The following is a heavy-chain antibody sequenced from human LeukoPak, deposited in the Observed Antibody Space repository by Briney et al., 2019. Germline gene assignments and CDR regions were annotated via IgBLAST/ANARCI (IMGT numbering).Heavy chain of an antibody. CDR3: TRAIEGAFDI. CDR1: GFTFGGYA. Sequence: GGSLRLSCTASGFTFGGYAMTWVRQAPGKGLEWVGFIRSKAYGGTTEYAASVKGRFTLSRDDSKSIAYLQMNSLKTEDTAVYYCTRAIEGAFDIWGQGTLVTVSS. CDR2: IRSKAYGGTT. D-gene: IGHD3-9*01. V-gene: IGHV3-49*04. J-gene: IGHJ4*02.